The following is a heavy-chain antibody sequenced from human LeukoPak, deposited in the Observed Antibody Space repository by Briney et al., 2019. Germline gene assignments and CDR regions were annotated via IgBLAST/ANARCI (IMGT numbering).Heavy chain of an antibody. CDR1: GGSINNYY. Sequence: PSETLSLTCTVSGGSINNYYWSWIRQPPGKGLEWIGYIYYSGSTNYNPSLKSRVTISVDTSKNQFSLKMSSLTAADTAVYYCARHRGSGYPYFDYWSQGTLVTVSS. CDR3: ARHRGSGYPYFDY. V-gene: IGHV4-59*01. CDR2: IYYSGST. D-gene: IGHD3-22*01. J-gene: IGHJ4*02.